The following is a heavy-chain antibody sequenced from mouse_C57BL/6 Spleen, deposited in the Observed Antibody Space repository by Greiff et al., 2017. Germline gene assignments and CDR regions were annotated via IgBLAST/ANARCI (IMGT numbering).Heavy chain of an antibody. Sequence: VKLLESGAELVKPGASVKISCKASGYAFSSYCMNWVKQRPGKGLAWIGQIYPGDGDTNYNGKFKGKATLTADKSSSTAYMQLSSLTSEDSAVXFCARETTGVDPDAYWGQGTLVTVSA. V-gene: IGHV1-80*01. CDR3: ARETTGVDPDAY. CDR2: IYPGDGDT. CDR1: GYAFSSYC. J-gene: IGHJ3*01. D-gene: IGHD1-1*01.